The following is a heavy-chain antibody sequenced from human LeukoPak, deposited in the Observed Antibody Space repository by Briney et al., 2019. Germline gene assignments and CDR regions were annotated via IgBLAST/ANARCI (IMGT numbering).Heavy chain of an antibody. CDR2: IHYSGST. Sequence: SETLSLTCTVSGGSISSYYWSWIRQPPGKGLEWIGYIHYSGSTKYNPSLKSRVTISVDTSKNQFSLKLSSVTAADTAVYYCASAYCSGGSCSSWFDPWGQGTLVTVSS. V-gene: IGHV4-59*12. D-gene: IGHD2-15*01. CDR3: ASAYCSGGSCSSWFDP. J-gene: IGHJ5*02. CDR1: GGSISSYY.